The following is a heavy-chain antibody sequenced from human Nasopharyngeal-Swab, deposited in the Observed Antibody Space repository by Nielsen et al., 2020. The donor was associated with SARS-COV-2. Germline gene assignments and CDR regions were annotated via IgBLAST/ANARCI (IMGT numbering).Heavy chain of an antibody. J-gene: IGHJ6*02. CDR2: LTHDGST. V-gene: IGHV4-34*01. CDR3: ARGGLSYYYYPLDV. Sequence: SETLSLTCGVYGGSVSGSSWSWIRQPPGRGLEWIGDLTHDGSTTYNASFRGRSAITSDRSNNQVSLRVNSMTAADSALYFCARGGLSYYYYPLDVWGQGTTVTVSS. D-gene: IGHD2-21*01. CDR1: GGSVSGSS.